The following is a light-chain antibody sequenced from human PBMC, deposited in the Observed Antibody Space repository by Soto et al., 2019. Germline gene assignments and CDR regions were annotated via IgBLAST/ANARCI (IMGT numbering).Light chain of an antibody. CDR2: EAS. Sequence: ENVMMGSTPSPYASPGARATLSSRASQSVGSKLAWSKKRPCQAPTLLLYEASTRATGIPARFSGSGAGTEFSLTTSGLQYDDFSVYYCQQYNNWPPITFGQGTRLEIK. J-gene: IGKJ5*01. CDR1: QSVGSK. CDR3: QQYNNWPPIT. V-gene: IGKV3-15*01.